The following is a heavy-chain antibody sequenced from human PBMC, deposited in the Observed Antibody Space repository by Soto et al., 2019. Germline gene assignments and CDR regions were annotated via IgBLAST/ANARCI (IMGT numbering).Heavy chain of an antibody. Sequence: SETLSLTCTVSGGSISSYYWSWIRQPAGKGLEWIGRIYTSGSTNYNPSLKSRVTMSVDTSKNQFSLKLSSVTAADTAVYYCARAVQDYYGSGSYYFQGFEPWGQGTLLTVSS. D-gene: IGHD3-10*01. J-gene: IGHJ5*02. CDR1: GGSISSYY. CDR3: ARAVQDYYGSGSYYFQGFEP. CDR2: IYTSGST. V-gene: IGHV4-4*07.